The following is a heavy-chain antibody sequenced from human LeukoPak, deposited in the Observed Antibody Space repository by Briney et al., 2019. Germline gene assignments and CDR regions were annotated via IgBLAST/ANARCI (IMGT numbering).Heavy chain of an antibody. J-gene: IGHJ4*02. Sequence: PSETLSLTCAVYGGSFSGYYWSWIRQPPGKGLEWIGEINHSGSTNYNPSLKSRVTISVDTSKNQFSLKLSSVTAADTAVYYCARAGVRRYSSSSGHVYWGQGTLVTVSS. CDR2: INHSGST. CDR3: ARAGVRRYSSSSGHVY. CDR1: GGSFSGYY. D-gene: IGHD6-6*01. V-gene: IGHV4-34*01.